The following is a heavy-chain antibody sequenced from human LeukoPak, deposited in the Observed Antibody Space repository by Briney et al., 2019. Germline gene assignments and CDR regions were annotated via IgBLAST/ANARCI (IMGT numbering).Heavy chain of an antibody. CDR3: AKGQLGYCSSTSCYGFDY. V-gene: IGHV3-30*02. CDR1: RFTFSTYG. J-gene: IGHJ4*02. D-gene: IGHD2-2*01. CDR2: IRYDGTNK. Sequence: GGSLRLSCAASRFTFSTYGMHWVRQAPGKGLEWVAFIRYDGTNKYYADSVKGRFTISRDNSKNTLYLQMNSLRAEDTAVYYCAKGQLGYCSSTSCYGFDYWGQGTLVTVSS.